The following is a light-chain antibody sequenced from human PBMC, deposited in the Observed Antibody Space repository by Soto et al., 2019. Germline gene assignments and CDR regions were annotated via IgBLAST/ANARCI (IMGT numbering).Light chain of an antibody. V-gene: IGLV2-11*01. CDR3: GSWDSSLSAYV. J-gene: IGLJ1*01. CDR2: DVS. CDR1: ISDVGGYNY. Sequence: QFLLTQPGSVSGSPGQSVTISCTGTISDVGGYNYVSWYQQHPGKAPKLMIYDVSKRPSGVPDRFSGSKSGTSATLGITGFQTGDEADYYCGSWDSSLSAYVFGTGTKATVL.